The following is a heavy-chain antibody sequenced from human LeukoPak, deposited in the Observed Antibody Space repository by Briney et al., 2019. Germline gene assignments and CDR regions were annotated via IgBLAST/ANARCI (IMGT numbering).Heavy chain of an antibody. CDR2: IIPIFGTA. J-gene: IGHJ4*02. CDR3: ARQPRCTSCYAGGNWALDY. CDR1: GGTFSSYA. D-gene: IGHD2-2*01. Sequence: SVKVSCKASGGTFSSYAISWVRQAPGQGLEWMGGIIPIFGTANYAQKFQGRVTITADESTSTAYMELSSLRSEDTAVYYCARQPRCTSCYAGGNWALDYWGQGTLLTVSS. V-gene: IGHV1-69*13.